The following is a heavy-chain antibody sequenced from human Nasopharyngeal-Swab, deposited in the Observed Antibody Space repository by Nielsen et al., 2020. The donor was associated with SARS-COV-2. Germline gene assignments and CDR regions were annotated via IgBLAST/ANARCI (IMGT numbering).Heavy chain of an antibody. J-gene: IGHJ4*02. V-gene: IGHV4-30-2*01. D-gene: IGHD3-10*01. CDR2: VYHFGNT. CDR3: ARELGARHLYFDS. Sequence: WIRQPPGKDMEWIGSVYHFGNTYYNPSLKSRVTLSVDTSKNHFSLELAYVTAADTAVYYCARELGARHLYFDSWDQATLVTVSS.